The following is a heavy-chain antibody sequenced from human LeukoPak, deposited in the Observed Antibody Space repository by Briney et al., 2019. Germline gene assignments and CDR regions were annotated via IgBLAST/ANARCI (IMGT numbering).Heavy chain of an antibody. CDR2: IIPIFGTA. D-gene: IGHD6-13*01. Sequence: GASVKVSCKASGYTFTSYGISWVRQAPGQGLEWMGRIIPIFGTANYAQKFQGRVTITTDESTSTAYMELSSLRSEDTAVYYCARDNGGYSSRAFDYWGQGTLVTVSS. CDR1: GYTFTSYG. V-gene: IGHV1-69*05. CDR3: ARDNGGYSSRAFDY. J-gene: IGHJ4*02.